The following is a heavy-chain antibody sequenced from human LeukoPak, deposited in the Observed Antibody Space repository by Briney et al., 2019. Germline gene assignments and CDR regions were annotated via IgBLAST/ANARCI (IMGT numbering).Heavy chain of an antibody. Sequence: PSETLSLTCTVSGGSISSYYWSWIRQPPGKGLEWIGYIYYSGSTNYNPSLKSRVTISVDTSKNQFSLKLSSVTAADTAVYYCARAAYSYGSAHMDVWGKGTTVTVSS. V-gene: IGHV4-59*01. D-gene: IGHD5-18*01. CDR1: GGSISSYY. CDR3: ARAAYSYGSAHMDV. J-gene: IGHJ6*03. CDR2: IYYSGST.